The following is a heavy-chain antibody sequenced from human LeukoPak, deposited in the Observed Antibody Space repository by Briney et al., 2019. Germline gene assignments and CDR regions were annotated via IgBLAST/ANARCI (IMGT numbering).Heavy chain of an antibody. V-gene: IGHV3-33*03. CDR2: IWYDGSNK. CDR1: GFTFSSYG. CDR3: AGRDDAFDI. J-gene: IGHJ3*02. D-gene: IGHD2-15*01. Sequence: PGGSLRLSCAASGFTFSSYGMHWVRQAPGKGLEWVAVIWYDGSNKYYADSVKGRFTISRDNAKNSLYLQMNSLRAEDTAVYYCAGRDDAFDIWGQGTMVTVSS.